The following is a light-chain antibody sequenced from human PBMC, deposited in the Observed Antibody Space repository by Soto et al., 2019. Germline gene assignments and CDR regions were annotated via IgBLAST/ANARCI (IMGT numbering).Light chain of an antibody. Sequence: EIVMTQSPGTLSVSPGERATLSCRASQSVSRNLAWYQQKPGQAPRLLIYGASTRATGIPARFSGSGSGTDFTLTISSLQSEDFAVYYCQQYSNWPPITFGQGTRLEIK. CDR1: QSVSRN. V-gene: IGKV3-15*01. CDR2: GAS. CDR3: QQYSNWPPIT. J-gene: IGKJ5*01.